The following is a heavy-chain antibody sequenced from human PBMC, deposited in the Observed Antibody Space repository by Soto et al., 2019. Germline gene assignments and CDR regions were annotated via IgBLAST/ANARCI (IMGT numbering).Heavy chain of an antibody. CDR2: ISHDGTTQ. CDR3: AKDQVDITMFMVN. CDR1: GFTFSTSG. Sequence: QVHLVESGGGAVQPGRSLRLSCVASGFTFSTSGMHWVRQAPGKGLEWLAVISHDGTTQYYADSVKGRFTISRDSPKNTLYLQMYSLRPDDTAIYHCAKDQVDITMFMVNWGQGTLVTVSS. V-gene: IGHV3-30*18. D-gene: IGHD5-12*01. J-gene: IGHJ4*02.